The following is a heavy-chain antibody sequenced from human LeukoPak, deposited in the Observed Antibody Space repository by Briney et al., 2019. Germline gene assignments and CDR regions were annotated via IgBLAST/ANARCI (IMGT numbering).Heavy chain of an antibody. CDR2: ISAYNGNT. CDR1: GYTFTSYG. V-gene: IGHV1-18*01. Sequence: ASVKVSCKASGYTFTSYGFSWVRQAPGQGLEWMGWISAYNGNTNYAQKLQGRVTMTTDTSTSTAYMELRSLRSDDTVVYYCARYVGADIAFDIWGQGTMVTVSS. J-gene: IGHJ3*02. D-gene: IGHD1-26*01. CDR3: ARYVGADIAFDI.